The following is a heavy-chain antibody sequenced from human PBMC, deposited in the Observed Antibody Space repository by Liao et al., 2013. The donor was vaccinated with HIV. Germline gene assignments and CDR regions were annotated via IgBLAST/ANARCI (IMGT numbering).Heavy chain of an antibody. V-gene: IGHV4-4*07. Sequence: QVHLQESGPGLVKPSETLSLTCTVSGGAINNFYWSWLRQSAGKGLEWIGRIHPTGNTNYNPSLERRVSISVDSSTNRFSLMLTSVTAADTAVYFCARDGQVGSWYFDLWGRGTLVTVPS. CDR3: ARDGQVGSWYFDL. D-gene: IGHD1-26*01. CDR1: GGAINNFY. J-gene: IGHJ2*01. CDR2: IHPTGNT.